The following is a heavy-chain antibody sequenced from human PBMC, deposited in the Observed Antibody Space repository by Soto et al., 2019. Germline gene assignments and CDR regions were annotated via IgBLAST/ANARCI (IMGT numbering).Heavy chain of an antibody. D-gene: IGHD3-10*01. J-gene: IGHJ4*02. Sequence: QITLKESGPTLVNPTQTLTLTCTFSGFSLSTDKVGVGWILQPPGQALDWLAPIYWNDDKRFSPSLQSRLTITRDTSKNQVVLTMTNMDPVDTATYYCARQLWLGEFSGRRYFDDWGQGTLVTVSS. CDR2: IYWNDDK. CDR1: GFSLSTDKVG. V-gene: IGHV2-5*01. CDR3: ARQLWLGEFSGRRYFDD.